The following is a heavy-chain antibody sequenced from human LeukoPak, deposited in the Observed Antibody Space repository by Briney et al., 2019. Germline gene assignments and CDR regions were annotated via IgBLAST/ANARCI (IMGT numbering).Heavy chain of an antibody. CDR3: ARDLEIRGAYYFDY. CDR2: FDPEDGET. V-gene: IGHV1-24*01. J-gene: IGHJ4*02. CDR1: GYTLTELS. D-gene: IGHD3-10*01. Sequence: ASVKVSCKVSGYTLTELSMHWVRQAPGEGLEWMGGFDPEDGETIYAQKFQGRVTITADESTSTAYMELSSLRSEDTAVYYCARDLEIRGAYYFDYWGQGTLVTVSS.